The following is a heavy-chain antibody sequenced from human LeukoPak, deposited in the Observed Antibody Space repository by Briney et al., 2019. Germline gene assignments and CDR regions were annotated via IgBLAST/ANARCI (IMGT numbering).Heavy chain of an antibody. CDR2: VSYDGTDT. CDR3: ARDWLPVYPEMTTVTTRYMDV. CDR1: GFTFTNYA. J-gene: IGHJ6*03. Sequence: GSLRLSCAASGFTFTNYAMNWVRQAPGKGLEWVATVSYDGTDTSYADSVKGRFAIFRDNSKNTLYLQMNSLRTEDTAVYYCARDWLPVYPEMTTVTTRYMDVWGKGTTVTVSS. D-gene: IGHD4-11*01. V-gene: IGHV3-30*09.